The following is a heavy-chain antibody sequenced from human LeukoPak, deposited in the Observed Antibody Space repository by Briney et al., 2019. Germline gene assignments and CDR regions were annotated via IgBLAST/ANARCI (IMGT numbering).Heavy chain of an antibody. Sequence: SQTLSLTCTVSGASISSGLYYWNWFRKHLGKGLHWIGDIYYSGNTYYNTYYNPSLRSRVIISIDTSKNQFSLKLTSVTAADTAVYYCARDLGNVGWLIDYWGQGTRVTVSS. CDR2: IYYSGNT. V-gene: IGHV4-31*03. J-gene: IGHJ4*02. D-gene: IGHD6-19*01. CDR1: GASISSGLYY. CDR3: ARDLGNVGWLIDY.